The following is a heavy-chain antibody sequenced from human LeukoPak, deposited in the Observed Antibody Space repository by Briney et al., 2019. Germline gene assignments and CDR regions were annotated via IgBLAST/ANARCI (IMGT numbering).Heavy chain of an antibody. CDR2: TNPNSGGT. CDR3: AREPIYYDSSGYYYSGYFGY. J-gene: IGHJ4*02. CDR1: GYTFTGYY. V-gene: IGHV1-2*02. D-gene: IGHD3-22*01. Sequence: ASVKVSCKASGYTFTGYYMHWVRQAPGQGLEWMGWTNPNSGGTNYAQKFQGRVTMTRDTSISTAYMELSRLRSDDTAVYYCAREPIYYDSSGYYYSGYFGYWGQGTLVTVSS.